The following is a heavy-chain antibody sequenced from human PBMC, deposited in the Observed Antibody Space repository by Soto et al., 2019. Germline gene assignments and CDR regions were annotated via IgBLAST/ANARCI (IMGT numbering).Heavy chain of an antibody. Sequence: QVQLVESGGGVVQPGRSLRLSCVASGFTFSTYGMHWVSQAPGKGLEWVAVISYDGKNKYYADSVKGRLTISRDNSKNTVYLQMGRLRGDDTAVYYCAKGQHCSSTSCYFYHYGMDVWGQGTTVAVSS. V-gene: IGHV3-30*18. J-gene: IGHJ6*02. CDR1: GFTFSTYG. CDR2: ISYDGKNK. CDR3: AKGQHCSSTSCYFYHYGMDV. D-gene: IGHD2-2*01.